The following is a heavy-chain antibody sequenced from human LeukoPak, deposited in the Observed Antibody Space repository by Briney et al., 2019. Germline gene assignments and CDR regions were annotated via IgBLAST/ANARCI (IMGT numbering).Heavy chain of an antibody. CDR2: IHLSVGSV. CDR1: GYTFTTYS. CDR3: ASWPSYSSEYFQH. J-gene: IGHJ1*01. V-gene: IGHV1-46*01. Sequence: ASVRVSCKASGYTFTTYSMHWVRQAPGQGLEWMAIIHLSVGSVDYTQKFQGRVTVTRDTSTSTVYMEVNSLRSGDTAVYYCASWPSYSSEYFQHWGQGTLVTVSS. D-gene: IGHD1-26*01.